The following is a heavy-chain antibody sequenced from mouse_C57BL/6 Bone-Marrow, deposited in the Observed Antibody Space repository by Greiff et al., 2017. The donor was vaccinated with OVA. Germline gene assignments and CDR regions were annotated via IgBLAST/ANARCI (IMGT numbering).Heavy chain of an antibody. CDR2: IDPENGDT. V-gene: IGHV14-4*01. CDR3: TTEDGYDLFAY. J-gene: IGHJ3*01. D-gene: IGHD2-2*01. Sequence: EVQLQESGAELVRPGASVKLSCTASGFNIKDDYMHWVKQRPEQGLAWIGWIDPENGDTEYASKFQGKATITADTSSNTAYLQLSSLTSEDTAVYYCTTEDGYDLFAYWGQGTLVTVSA. CDR1: GFNIKDDY.